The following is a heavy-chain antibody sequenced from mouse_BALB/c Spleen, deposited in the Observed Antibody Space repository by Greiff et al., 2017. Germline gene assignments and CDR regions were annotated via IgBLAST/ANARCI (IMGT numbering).Heavy chain of an antibody. CDR3: ARGIYGYDGEYYFDY. V-gene: IGHV5-4*02. D-gene: IGHD2-2*01. Sequence: DVMLVESGGGLVKPGGSLKLSCAASGFTFSDYYMYWVRQTPEKRLEWVATISDGGSYTYYPDSVKGRFTISRDNAKNNLYLQMSSLKSEDTAMYYCARGIYGYDGEYYFDYWGQGTTLTVSS. J-gene: IGHJ2*01. CDR1: GFTFSDYY. CDR2: ISDGGSYT.